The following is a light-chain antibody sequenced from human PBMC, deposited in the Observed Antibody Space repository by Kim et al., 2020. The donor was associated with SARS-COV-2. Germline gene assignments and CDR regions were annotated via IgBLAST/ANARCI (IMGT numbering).Light chain of an antibody. CDR3: QQYNDWPPWT. V-gene: IGKV3-15*01. CDR2: GSL. J-gene: IGKJ1*01. CDR1: QSISSN. Sequence: EIVLTQSPVILSVSPGERATLSCRASQSISSNLAWYQQKPGQPPRLLIHGSLTRATGIPARFSGSGSGTEFTLTINSLQSDDVGTYFCQQYNDWPPWTFGQGTKVDIK.